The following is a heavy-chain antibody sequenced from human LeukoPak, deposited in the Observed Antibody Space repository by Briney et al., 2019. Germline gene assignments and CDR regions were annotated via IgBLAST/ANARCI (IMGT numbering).Heavy chain of an antibody. CDR2: INPSGGST. CDR3: ASGTAPEAFDI. D-gene: IGHD2-21*02. CDR1: RYTFTSYY. J-gene: IGHJ3*02. V-gene: IGHV1-46*01. Sequence: ASVKVSCKASRYTFTSYYMHWVRQAPGQGLEWMGIINPSGGSTSYAQKFQGRVTMTRDTSTSTVYMELSSLRSEDTAVYYCASGTAPEAFDIWGQGTMVTVSS.